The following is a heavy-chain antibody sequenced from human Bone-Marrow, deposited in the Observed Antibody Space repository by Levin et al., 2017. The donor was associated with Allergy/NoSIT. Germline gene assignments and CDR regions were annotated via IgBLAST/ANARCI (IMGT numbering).Heavy chain of an antibody. CDR3: TRALREGALDY. J-gene: IGHJ4*02. V-gene: IGHV3-49*04. CDR1: GFTFGDYA. Sequence: SCTASGFTFGDYAMSWVRQAPGKGLEWVGFIRSKAYGGTTEYAASVKGRFTISRDDSKSIAYLQMNSLKTEDTAVYYCTRALREGALDYWGQGTLVTVSS. D-gene: IGHD1-26*01. CDR2: IRSKAYGGTT.